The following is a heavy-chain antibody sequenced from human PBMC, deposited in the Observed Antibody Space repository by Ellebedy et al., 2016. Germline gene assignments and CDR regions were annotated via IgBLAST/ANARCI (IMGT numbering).Heavy chain of an antibody. CDR1: GYTFTDHA. J-gene: IGHJ5*02. D-gene: IGHD3-10*01. V-gene: IGHV1-3*01. CDR3: ARDYRSAVRGVRPHNWFEP. CDR2: ITAGSGNT. Sequence: ASVKVSCKASGYTFTDHAIHWVRQAPGQRLEWMGWITAGSGNTKFSESFQGRVTLTRDTSASTVYMELSSLTSEDTAVYFSARDYRSAVRGVRPHNWFEPWGQGTLVTVSS.